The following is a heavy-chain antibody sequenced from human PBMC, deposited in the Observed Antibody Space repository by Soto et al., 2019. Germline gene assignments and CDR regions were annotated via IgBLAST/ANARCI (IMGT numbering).Heavy chain of an antibody. CDR1: GFTFSSYA. CDR3: ARAVNGYSSSWSQV. J-gene: IGHJ4*02. Sequence: LRLSCAASGFTFSSYAMHWVRQAPGKGLEWVAVISYDGSNKYYADSVKGRFTISRDNSKNTLYLQMNSLRAEDTAVYYCARAVNGYSSSWSQVWGQGTLVTVSS. D-gene: IGHD6-13*01. V-gene: IGHV3-30-3*01. CDR2: ISYDGSNK.